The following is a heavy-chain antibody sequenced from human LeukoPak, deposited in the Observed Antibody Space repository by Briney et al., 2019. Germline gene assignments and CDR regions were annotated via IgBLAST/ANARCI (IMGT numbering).Heavy chain of an antibody. CDR2: INTDGSST. CDR1: GFTFSSYW. J-gene: IGHJ4*02. V-gene: IGHV3-74*01. CDR3: ARVSSSSWWALDY. Sequence: PAGGSLRLSCAASGFTFSSYWMHWVRQAPGKGLAWVSRINTDGSSTSYADSVKGRFTISRDNAKNTLYLQMNSLRAEDTAVYYCARVSSSSWWALDYWGQGTLVTVSS. D-gene: IGHD6-13*01.